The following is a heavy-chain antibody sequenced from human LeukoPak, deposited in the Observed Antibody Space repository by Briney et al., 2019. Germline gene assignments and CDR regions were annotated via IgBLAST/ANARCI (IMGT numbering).Heavy chain of an antibody. CDR2: INPNSGGT. D-gene: IGHD3-10*01. V-gene: IGHV1-2*02. J-gene: IGHJ4*02. Sequence: GASVKVSCKASGYTFTGYYMHWVRQAPGQGLEWMGWINPNSGGTNYAQKFQGRVTMTRDTPISTAYMELSRLRSDDTAVYYCARDSRFGGYHFDYWGQGTLVTVSS. CDR3: ARDSRFGGYHFDY. CDR1: GYTFTGYY.